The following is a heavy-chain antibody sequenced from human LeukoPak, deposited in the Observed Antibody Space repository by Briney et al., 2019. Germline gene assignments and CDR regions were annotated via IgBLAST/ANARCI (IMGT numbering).Heavy chain of an antibody. CDR1: GYTFTSYY. D-gene: IGHD3-10*01. J-gene: IGHJ5*02. Sequence: GASVKVSCKASGYTFTSYYMHWVRQAPGQGLEWMGIINPSGGSTSYAQKFQGRVTMTRDTSTSTVYMELSSLRSEDTAVYYCARGQDYYGSGSYYRGTNWFDPWGQGTLVTVSS. V-gene: IGHV1-46*01. CDR3: ARGQDYYGSGSYYRGTNWFDP. CDR2: INPSGGST.